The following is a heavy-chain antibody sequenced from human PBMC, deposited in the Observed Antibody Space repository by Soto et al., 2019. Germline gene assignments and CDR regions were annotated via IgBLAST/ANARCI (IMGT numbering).Heavy chain of an antibody. J-gene: IGHJ4*02. D-gene: IGHD4-17*01. CDR3: ARGGGPTTTTLTTYDY. Sequence: PSETLSLTCTVSGGSISGYYWSWIRQPPGKGLEWVGYIYYRGTTNYNPSLRSRVTILIDMSKNQFSLKMTSVTAADTAVYYCARGGGPTTTTLTTYDYWAQGSLVTVSS. CDR2: IYYRGTT. CDR1: GGSISGYY. V-gene: IGHV4-59*01.